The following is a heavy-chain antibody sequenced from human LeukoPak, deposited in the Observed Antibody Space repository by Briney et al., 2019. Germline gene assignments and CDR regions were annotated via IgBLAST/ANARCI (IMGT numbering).Heavy chain of an antibody. CDR1: GFTFSSYS. V-gene: IGHV3-49*04. J-gene: IGHJ6*03. D-gene: IGHD2-2*01. CDR2: IRSKAYGGTT. Sequence: PGGSLRLSCAASGFTFSSYSMNWVRQAPGKGLEWVGFIRSKAYGGTTEYAASVKGRFTISRDDSKSIAYLQMNSLKTEDTAVYYCTRVAGKEGVCGTSCTFDYYYYYMDVWGKGTTVTISS. CDR3: TRVAGKEGVCGTSCTFDYYYYYMDV.